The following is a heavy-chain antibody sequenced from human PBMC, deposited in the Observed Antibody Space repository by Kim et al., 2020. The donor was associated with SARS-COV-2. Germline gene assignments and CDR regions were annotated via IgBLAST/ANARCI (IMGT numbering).Heavy chain of an antibody. CDR3: TTGIDYGDYGSRFYFDY. CDR2: IKSKTDGGTT. D-gene: IGHD4-17*01. Sequence: GGSLRLSCVASGFTFSNAWMSWVRQAPGKGLEWVGRIKSKTDGGTTDYAAPVKGRFTISRDDSKNTLYLQMNSLKTEDTAVYYCTTGIDYGDYGSRFYFDYWGQGTLVTVSS. CDR1: GFTFSNAW. V-gene: IGHV3-15*01. J-gene: IGHJ4*02.